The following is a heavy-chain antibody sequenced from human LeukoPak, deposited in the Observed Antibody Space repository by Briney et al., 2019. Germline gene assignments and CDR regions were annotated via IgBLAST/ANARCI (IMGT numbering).Heavy chain of an antibody. Sequence: PGGSLRLSCAASGFTLNSYTLSWVRQAPGKGLEWVSGIFWNSGTIGYADSVKGRFTISRDNAKNSLYLQMNSLRAEDTALYYCAKDRGSSSWAFDYWGQGTLVTVSS. J-gene: IGHJ4*02. V-gene: IGHV3-9*01. CDR1: GFTLNSYT. CDR3: AKDRGSSSWAFDY. D-gene: IGHD6-13*01. CDR2: IFWNSGTI.